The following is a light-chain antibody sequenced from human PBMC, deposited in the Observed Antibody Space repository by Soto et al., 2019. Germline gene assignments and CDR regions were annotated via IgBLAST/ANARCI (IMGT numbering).Light chain of an antibody. J-gene: IGLJ1*01. CDR2: SNN. Sequence: QSVLTQPPSAFGTPGQRVTISCSGSSSNIGSSTVNWYQQLPGTAPKLLIYSNNQRPSGVPDRFSGSKSGTSASLAISGLQSEDEADYYCAAWDDSLNGPNYVFGTGTKVTVL. V-gene: IGLV1-44*01. CDR3: AAWDDSLNGPNYV. CDR1: SSNIGSST.